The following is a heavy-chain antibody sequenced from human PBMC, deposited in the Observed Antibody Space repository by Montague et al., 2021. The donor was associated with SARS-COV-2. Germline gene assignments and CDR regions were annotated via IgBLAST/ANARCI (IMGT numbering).Heavy chain of an antibody. CDR3: ARDSHYYDSSGHFDY. J-gene: IGHJ4*02. Sequence: SETLSLTCTVSGGSISSYYWSWIRQPPGKGLEWIGYIYYSGSTNYNPSLKIRVIISVDTSKNQFSLKLSSVTAADTDVYYCARDSHYYDSSGHFDYWGQGTLVTVSS. CDR1: GGSISSYY. V-gene: IGHV4-59*13. D-gene: IGHD3-22*01. CDR2: IYYSGST.